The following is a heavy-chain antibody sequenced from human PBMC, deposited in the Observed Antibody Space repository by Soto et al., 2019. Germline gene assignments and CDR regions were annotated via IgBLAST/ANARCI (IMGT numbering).Heavy chain of an antibody. Sequence: PGGSLRLSCAASGLTFRSYGRHWVRQAPGKGLVWVSRINTNSSYVNYADSVKGRFTISRDNAKNSLYLQMNSLRAEDTAVYYCARGLYYYDSSGYYGNWGQGTQVTVSS. D-gene: IGHD3-22*01. J-gene: IGHJ4*02. V-gene: IGHV3-21*01. CDR1: GLTFRSYG. CDR2: INTNSSYV. CDR3: ARGLYYYDSSGYYGN.